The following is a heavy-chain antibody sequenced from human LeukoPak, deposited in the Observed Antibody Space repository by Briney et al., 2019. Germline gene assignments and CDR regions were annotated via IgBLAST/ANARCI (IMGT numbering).Heavy chain of an antibody. Sequence: SETLSLTCAVSGDSISSSSYYWGWIRQPPGKGLEWIGSIYYSGSTYFNPSLKSRVTISVDTSKNLFSLMLSSVPAAYTVVYYCARSVLGYSYGLHIDYWGQGTLVTVSS. D-gene: IGHD5-18*01. J-gene: IGHJ4*02. CDR2: IYYSGST. CDR3: ARSVLGYSYGLHIDY. V-gene: IGHV4-39*01. CDR1: GDSISSSSYY.